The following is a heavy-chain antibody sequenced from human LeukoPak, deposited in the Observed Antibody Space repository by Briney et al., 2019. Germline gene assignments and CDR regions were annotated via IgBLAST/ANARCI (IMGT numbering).Heavy chain of an antibody. CDR2: ISSNGGST. J-gene: IGHJ3*01. CDR1: GFTFSTYA. Sequence: GGSLRLSCSASGFTFSTYALHWVRQAPGKGLEYVSAISSNGGSTYYADSVKGRFTISRDNSKNTLYLQMSSLRAEDTAVYCCVKVQSMLRGFDVWGQGTMVTVSS. V-gene: IGHV3-64D*06. D-gene: IGHD3-10*01. CDR3: VKVQSMLRGFDV.